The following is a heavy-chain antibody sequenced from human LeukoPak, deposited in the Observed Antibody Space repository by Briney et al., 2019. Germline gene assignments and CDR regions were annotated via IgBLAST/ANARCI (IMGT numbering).Heavy chain of an antibody. CDR1: GGSISSSNW. V-gene: IGHV4-4*02. D-gene: IGHD3-22*01. Sequence: SGTLSLTCAVSGGSISSSNWWSWVRQPPGKGLEWIGEIYHSGSTNYNPSLKSRVTISVDKSKNQFSLKLSSVTAADTAVYYCASTSYMIVVDYNWFDPWGQGTLVTVSS. CDR2: IYHSGST. CDR3: ASTSYMIVVDYNWFDP. J-gene: IGHJ5*02.